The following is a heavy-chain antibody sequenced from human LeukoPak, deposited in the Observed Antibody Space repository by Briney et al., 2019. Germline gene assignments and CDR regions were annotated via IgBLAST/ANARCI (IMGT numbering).Heavy chain of an antibody. CDR1: GGSFSGYY. J-gene: IGHJ6*03. V-gene: IGHV4-34*01. Sequence: PSETLSLTCAVYGGSFSGYYWSWIRQPPGKGLEWIGEINHSGSTNYNPSLKSRVTISVDTSKNQFSLKLSSVTAADTAVYYCARGDNYYYYMDVWGKGTTVTISS. CDR3: ARGDNYYYYMDV. CDR2: INHSGST.